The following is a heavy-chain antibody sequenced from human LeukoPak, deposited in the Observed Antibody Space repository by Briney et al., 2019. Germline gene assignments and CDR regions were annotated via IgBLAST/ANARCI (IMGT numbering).Heavy chain of an antibody. J-gene: IGHJ1*01. CDR1: GYTFDTYS. CDR3: ARARCDGGSCYSTIKEYFQH. D-gene: IGHD2-15*01. Sequence: GGSLRLSCAASGYTFDTYSMNWVRQAPGKGLEWVSSVCSSSAYIYYADSVRGRFTISRDNAKNSLYLQMDGLRAEDTAVYYCARARCDGGSCYSTIKEYFQHWGQGTLFIVSS. CDR2: VCSSSAYI. V-gene: IGHV3-21*01.